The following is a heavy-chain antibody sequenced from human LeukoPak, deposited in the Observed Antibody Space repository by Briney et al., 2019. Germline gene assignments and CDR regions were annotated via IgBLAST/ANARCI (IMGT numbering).Heavy chain of an antibody. CDR1: GFTFNNHD. D-gene: IGHD2-15*01. CDR3: AKGVVAATNAAYYGMDV. V-gene: IGHV3-23*01. Sequence: LSGGSLRLSCAASGFTFNNHDMSWVRQAPGKGLEWVSGIDDGGGSTYYADSVKGRFTVSRDNSKNTLYLQMNSLRPEDTAVYYCAKGVVAATNAAYYGMDVWGQGTTVTVSS. CDR2: IDDGGGST. J-gene: IGHJ6*02.